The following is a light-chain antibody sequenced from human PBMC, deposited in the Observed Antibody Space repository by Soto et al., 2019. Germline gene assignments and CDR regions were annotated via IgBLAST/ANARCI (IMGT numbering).Light chain of an antibody. CDR2: STS. V-gene: IGKV4-1*01. J-gene: IGKJ5*01. Sequence: DIVMTQSPDSLAVSLCERATIDCKSSQSLLSSADNRNYLAWFRQKPGQPPKLLIHSTSTRESGVPDRIAGSGSGTDFTLTISSLQAEDVAVYYCQQYYGRPITFGQGTRLEIK. CDR1: QSLLSSADNRNY. CDR3: QQYYGRPIT.